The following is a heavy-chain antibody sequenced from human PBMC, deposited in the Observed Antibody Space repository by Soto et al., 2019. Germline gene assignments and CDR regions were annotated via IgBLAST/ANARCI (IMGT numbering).Heavy chain of an antibody. CDR3: ARDLGYCSGGSCYGSAVFRY. CDR1: GGSISGSSYY. CDR2: IYYSGST. D-gene: IGHD2-15*01. Sequence: SETLSLTCTVSGGSISGSSYYWGCIRQPPGKGLEWIGSIYYSGSTYYNPSLKSRVTISVDTSKNQFSLKLSSVTAADTAVYYCARDLGYCSGGSCYGSAVFRYWGQGTLVTVSS. V-gene: IGHV4-39*02. J-gene: IGHJ4*02.